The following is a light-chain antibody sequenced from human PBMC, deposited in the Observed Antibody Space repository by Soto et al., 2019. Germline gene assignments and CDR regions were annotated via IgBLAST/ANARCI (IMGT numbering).Light chain of an antibody. Sequence: SYELTQPPSVSVSPGQTASITCSGDKLGDKYACWYQQKPGQSPVLVIYQDSKRPSGIPERFSGSNSGNTATLTISGTRAMDEADYYCQAWDSSTAKVVFGGGTQLTVL. CDR1: KLGDKY. CDR2: QDS. J-gene: IGLJ2*01. V-gene: IGLV3-1*01. CDR3: QAWDSSTAKVV.